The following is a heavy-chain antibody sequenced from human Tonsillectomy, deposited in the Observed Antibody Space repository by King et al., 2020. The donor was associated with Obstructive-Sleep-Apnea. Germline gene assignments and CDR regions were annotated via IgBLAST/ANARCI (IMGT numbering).Heavy chain of an antibody. D-gene: IGHD6-6*01. CDR2: IYYSGGT. CDR1: GGSISSYY. CDR3: ASARYYYDGMDV. V-gene: IGHV4-59*08. Sequence: QLQESGPGLVKPSETLSLTCTVSGGSISSYYWSWIRQPPGKGLEWIGYIYYSGGTNYNPSLKSRVTISVDTSKNQFSLKLNSVTAADTAVYYCASARYYYDGMDVWGQGTTVTVSS. J-gene: IGHJ6*02.